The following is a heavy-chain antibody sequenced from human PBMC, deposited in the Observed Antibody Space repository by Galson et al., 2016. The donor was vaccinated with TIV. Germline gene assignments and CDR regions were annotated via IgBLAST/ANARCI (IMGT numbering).Heavy chain of an antibody. Sequence: CAISGDSVSSNSAAWNWIRQSPSRGLEWLGRTYCRSRCYYDYAVSVKSRITIESDTSKNQFSLQLNSVTSEDTAVYYCARAAGRNGATGHATCDSFDFWGQGTKVTVSS. CDR1: GDSVSSNSAA. V-gene: IGHV6-1*01. CDR2: TYCRSRCYY. D-gene: IGHD3-10*01. J-gene: IGHJ3*01. CDR3: ARAAGRNGATGHATCDSFDF.